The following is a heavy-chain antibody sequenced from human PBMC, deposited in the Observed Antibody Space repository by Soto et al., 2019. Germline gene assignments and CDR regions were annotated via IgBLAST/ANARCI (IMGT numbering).Heavy chain of an antibody. V-gene: IGHV4-30-4*01. J-gene: IGHJ4*02. CDR3: ARVGLYYYDSSGYYLYYFDY. Sequence: SETLSLTCTVSGGSISSGDYYWSWIRQPPGKGLEWIGYIYYSGSTYYNPSLKSRVTISVDTSKNQSSLKLSSVTAAETAVYYCARVGLYYYDSSGYYLYYFDYWGQGTLVTVS. CDR2: IYYSGST. CDR1: GGSISSGDYY. D-gene: IGHD3-22*01.